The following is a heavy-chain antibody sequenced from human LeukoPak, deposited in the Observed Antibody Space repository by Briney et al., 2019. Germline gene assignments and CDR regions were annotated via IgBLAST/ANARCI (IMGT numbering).Heavy chain of an antibody. CDR2: IYYSGST. CDR1: GGSISSSSYY. Sequence: SETLSLTCTVSGGSISSSSYYWGWIRQPPGKGLEWIGSIYYSGSTYYNPSLKSRVTISVDTSKNQFSLKLSSVTAADTAVYYCARENYDFWSGSGQLYMDVWGKGTTVTVSS. J-gene: IGHJ6*03. V-gene: IGHV4-39*02. D-gene: IGHD3-3*01. CDR3: ARENYDFWSGSGQLYMDV.